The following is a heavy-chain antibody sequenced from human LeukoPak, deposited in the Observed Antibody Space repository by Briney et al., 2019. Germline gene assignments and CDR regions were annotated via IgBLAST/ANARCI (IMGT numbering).Heavy chain of an antibody. CDR3: ARETNGLDY. D-gene: IGHD1-14*01. CDR2: IWYDGSNK. CDR1: GFTFSSYA. J-gene: IGHJ4*02. Sequence: GGSLRLSCAASGFTFSSYAMSWVRQAPGKGLEWVAVIWYDGSNKYYADSVKGRFTISRDDSKNTLYLQMNSLRAEDTAVYYCARETNGLDYWGQGTLVTVSS. V-gene: IGHV3-33*08.